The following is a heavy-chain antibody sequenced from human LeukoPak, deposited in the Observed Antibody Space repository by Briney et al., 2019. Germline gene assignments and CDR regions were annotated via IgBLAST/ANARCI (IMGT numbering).Heavy chain of an antibody. CDR2: ISYDGSNK. CDR1: GFTFSSYW. Sequence: GGSLRLSCAASGFTFSSYWMSWVRQAPGKGLEWVAVISYDGSNKYYADSVKGRFTISRDNSKNTLYLQMNSLRAEDTAVYYCAKDEGGYSYADYWGQGTLVTVSS. CDR3: AKDEGGYSYADY. J-gene: IGHJ4*02. V-gene: IGHV3-30*18. D-gene: IGHD5-18*01.